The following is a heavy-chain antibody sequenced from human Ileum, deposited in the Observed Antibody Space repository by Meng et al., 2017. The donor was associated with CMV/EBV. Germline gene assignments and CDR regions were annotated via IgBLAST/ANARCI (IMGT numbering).Heavy chain of an antibody. CDR3: VRGYCSTSSCDSRFGDY. CDR1: GFTFSRYW. V-gene: IGHV3-74*01. CDR2: INSDGSST. D-gene: IGHD2-2*01. J-gene: IGHJ4*02. Sequence: GESLKISCAASGFTFSRYWMHWVRQAPGKGLVWVSRINSDGSSTSYADSVKGRFSISRDNAKNTLYVQMNSLRAEDTAVYYCVRGYCSTSSCDSRFGDYWGQGMLVTVSS.